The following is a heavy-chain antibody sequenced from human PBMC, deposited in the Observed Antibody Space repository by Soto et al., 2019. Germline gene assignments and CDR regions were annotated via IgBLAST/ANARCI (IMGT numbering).Heavy chain of an antibody. CDR1: GFTVSSNY. CDR2: IYSGGST. CDR3: ARVALYSSGWYYFDY. Sequence: GSLRLSCAASGFTVSSNYMSWVRQAPGKGLEWVSVIYSGGSTYYADSVKGRFTISRHNSKNTLYLQMNSLRAEDTAVYYCARVALYSSGWYYFDYWGQGTLVTVSS. J-gene: IGHJ4*02. D-gene: IGHD6-19*01. V-gene: IGHV3-53*04.